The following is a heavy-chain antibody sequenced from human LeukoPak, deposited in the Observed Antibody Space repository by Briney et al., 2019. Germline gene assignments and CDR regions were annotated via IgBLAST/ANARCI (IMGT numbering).Heavy chain of an antibody. CDR1: GFSFSSYH. CDR3: ARDGGTYLLDH. D-gene: IGHD3-10*01. CDR2: ITNSGAGT. J-gene: IGHJ4*01. Sequence: GGSLRLSCAASGFSFSSYHMHWFRQAPGKGLEYVAAITNSGAGTYYANFVQGRFTISRDNAKNSLYLQMNSLRAEDTAVYYCARDGGTYLLDHWGQGTQLTVSS. V-gene: IGHV3-64*01.